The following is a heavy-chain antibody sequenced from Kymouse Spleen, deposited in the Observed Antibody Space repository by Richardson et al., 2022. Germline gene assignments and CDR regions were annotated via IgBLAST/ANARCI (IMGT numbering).Heavy chain of an antibody. CDR3: ARDLLRYFDWLFGHAFDI. J-gene: IGHJ3*02. CDR1: GYTFTSYG. D-gene: IGHD3-9*01. V-gene: IGHV1-18*01. CDR2: ISAYNGNT. Sequence: QVQLVQSGAEVKKPGASVKVSCKASGYTFTSYGISWVRQAPGQGLEWMGWISAYNGNTNYAQKLQGRVTMTTDTSTSTAYMELRSLRSDDTAVYYCARDLLRYFDWLFGHAFDIWGQGTMVTVSS.